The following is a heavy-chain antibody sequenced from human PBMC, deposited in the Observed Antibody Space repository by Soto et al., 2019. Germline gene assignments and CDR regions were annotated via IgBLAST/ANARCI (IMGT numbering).Heavy chain of an antibody. CDR1: GYTFTSYG. Sequence: ASVKVSCKASGYTFTSYGISWVRQAPGQGLEWMGWISAYNGNTNYAQKLQGRVTMTTDTSTSTAYMELRSLRSDDTAVYYCARDYLRDSDVPQPHDPWGQGTLVTVSS. D-gene: IGHD2-2*01. J-gene: IGHJ5*02. CDR2: ISAYNGNT. V-gene: IGHV1-18*01. CDR3: ARDYLRDSDVPQPHDP.